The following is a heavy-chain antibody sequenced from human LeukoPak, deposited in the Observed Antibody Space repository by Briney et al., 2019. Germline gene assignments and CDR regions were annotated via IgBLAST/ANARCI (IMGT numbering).Heavy chain of an antibody. CDR1: GYTFTTYG. CDR3: ARALVDGYKELGY. J-gene: IGHJ4*02. D-gene: IGHD5-24*01. CDR2: ISAYNGNT. Sequence: ASVKVSCKASGYTFTTYGITWVRQAPGQGLEWMGWISAYNGNTNYAQKLQGRVTMTTDTSTSAAYMELRSLRSDDTAVYYCARALVDGYKELGYWGQGTLVTVSS. V-gene: IGHV1-18*01.